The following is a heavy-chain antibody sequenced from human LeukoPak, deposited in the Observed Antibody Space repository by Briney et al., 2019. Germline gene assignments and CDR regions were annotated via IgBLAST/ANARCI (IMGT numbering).Heavy chain of an antibody. CDR3: ASTRYYDILTGYYPIDY. J-gene: IGHJ4*02. CDR2: THYSGST. D-gene: IGHD3-9*01. CDR1: GGTISTYY. V-gene: IGHV4-59*01. Sequence: PSETLSLTCIVSGGTISTYYGSWIRQPPGKGLEWIGYTHYSGSTNYNPSLKSRLTISIDTSKNQFSLKLSSVTAADTAVYCCASTRYYDILTGYYPIDYWGQGTLVTVSS.